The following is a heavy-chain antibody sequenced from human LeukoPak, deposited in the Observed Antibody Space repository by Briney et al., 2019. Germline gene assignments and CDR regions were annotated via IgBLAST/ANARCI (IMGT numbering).Heavy chain of an antibody. J-gene: IGHJ4*02. V-gene: IGHV3-23*01. CDR3: ARLPPGGNRRYFDY. CDR2: ISGSGGST. D-gene: IGHD4-23*01. CDR1: VITLCDFW. Sequence: QAGGSLRLSCAASVITLCDFWFSWVRKAPGKGVEWVSAISGSGGSTYYADSVKGRFTISRDNSKNTLYLQMNSLRAEDTAVYYCARLPPGGNRRYFDYWGQGTLVTVSS.